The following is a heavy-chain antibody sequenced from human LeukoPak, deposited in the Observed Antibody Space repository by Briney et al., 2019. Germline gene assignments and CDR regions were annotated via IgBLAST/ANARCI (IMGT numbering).Heavy chain of an antibody. D-gene: IGHD3-3*01. Sequence: GGSLRLSCAASGFTFSSYAMHWVRQAPGKGLEYVSAISSNGGSTYYANSVKGRFTISSDNSKNTLYLQMGSLRAEDMAVYYCASSITIFGANFDYWGQGTLVTVSS. CDR1: GFTFSSYA. CDR2: ISSNGGST. CDR3: ASSITIFGANFDY. V-gene: IGHV3-64*01. J-gene: IGHJ4*02.